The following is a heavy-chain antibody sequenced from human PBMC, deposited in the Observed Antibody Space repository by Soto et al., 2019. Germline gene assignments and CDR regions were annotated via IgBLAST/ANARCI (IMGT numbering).Heavy chain of an antibody. CDR1: GGTFSSYA. CDR2: IIPIFGTA. J-gene: IGHJ6*02. CDR3: ARALDGLYYDILTGSAAPYYYYGMDV. Sequence: SVKVSCKASGGTFSSYAISWVRQAPGQGLEWMGGIIPIFGTANYAQKFQGRVTITADESTSTAYMELSSLRSEDTAVYYCARALDGLYYDILTGSAAPYYYYGMDVWGQGTTVTVSS. D-gene: IGHD3-9*01. V-gene: IGHV1-69*13.